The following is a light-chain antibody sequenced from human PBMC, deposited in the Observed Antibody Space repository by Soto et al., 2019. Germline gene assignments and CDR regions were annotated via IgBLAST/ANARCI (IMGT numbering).Light chain of an antibody. V-gene: IGLV1-51*01. CDR3: GTWDSSRSGGYV. J-gene: IGLJ1*01. CDR1: SSNIGNNY. Sequence: QSALTQPPSVSAAPGQKVTISCSGSSSNIGNNYVSWYQQLPGTAPKLLIYDNNKRPSGIPDRFSGSKSGTSATLGITGLQTGDEADYYCGTWDSSRSGGYVFGTGTKLTVL. CDR2: DNN.